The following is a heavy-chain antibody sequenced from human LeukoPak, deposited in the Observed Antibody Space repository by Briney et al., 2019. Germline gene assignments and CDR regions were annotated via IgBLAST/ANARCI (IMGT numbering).Heavy chain of an antibody. D-gene: IGHD3-10*01. CDR2: INPNSGGT. Sequence: ASVKVSCKASGYAFTGYYIHWVRQAPGQGLEWMGWINPNSGGTNYAQKFQGRVTMTRDTSISTAYMELSRLRSDDTAVYYCARDMVRGVRVSDYWGQGTLVTVSS. J-gene: IGHJ4*02. CDR1: GYAFTGYY. V-gene: IGHV1-2*02. CDR3: ARDMVRGVRVSDY.